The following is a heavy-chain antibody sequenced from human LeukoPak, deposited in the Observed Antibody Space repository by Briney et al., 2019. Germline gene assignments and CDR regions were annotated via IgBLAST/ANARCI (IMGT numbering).Heavy chain of an antibody. CDR1: GFTVSINY. D-gene: IGHD5-18*01. CDR2: IYSGGSK. Sequence: PGGSLRLSCAASGFTVSINYMIWVRQAPGKGLEWVSVIYSGGSKYYADSVKGRFNIYRDNSKNTLYLQINSMRAEDTAVYYCARADTAMVDFDYWGQGTLVTVSS. V-gene: IGHV3-66*02. CDR3: ARADTAMVDFDY. J-gene: IGHJ4*02.